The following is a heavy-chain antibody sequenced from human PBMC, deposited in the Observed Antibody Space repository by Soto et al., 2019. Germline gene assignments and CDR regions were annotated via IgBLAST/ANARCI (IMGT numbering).Heavy chain of an antibody. Sequence: SETLSLTCTVSGGSISNYYWIWIRQPPGKGLDWIGYVHYSGRATYNPSFKSRVSISVDTSKNQFSVNMSSVTAADTAVYYCARISNDYGGNGAFDYWGQGTLVTISS. CDR2: VHYSGRA. V-gene: IGHV4-59*01. D-gene: IGHD4-17*01. CDR1: GGSISNYY. J-gene: IGHJ4*02. CDR3: ARISNDYGGNGAFDY.